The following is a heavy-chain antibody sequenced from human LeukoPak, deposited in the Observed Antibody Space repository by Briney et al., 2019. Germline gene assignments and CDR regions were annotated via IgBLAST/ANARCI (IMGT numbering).Heavy chain of an antibody. D-gene: IGHD3-22*01. CDR2: ISAYNGNT. J-gene: IGHJ3*02. CDR1: GGTFSSYA. Sequence: RWASVKVSCKASGGTFSSYAISWVRQAPGQGLEWMGWISAYNGNTNYAQKLQGRVTMTTDTSTSTAYMELRSLRSDDTAVYYCARGPLYYYDDYAFDIWGQGTMVTVSS. V-gene: IGHV1-18*01. CDR3: ARGPLYYYDDYAFDI.